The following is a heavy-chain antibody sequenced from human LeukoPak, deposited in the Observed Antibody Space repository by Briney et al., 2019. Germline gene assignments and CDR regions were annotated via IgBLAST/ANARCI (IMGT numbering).Heavy chain of an antibody. Sequence: GASVKVSCKASGYTFTGYYMHWVRQAPGQGLEWMGWINPNSGGTNYAQKFQGRVTMTRDTSTSTVYMELSSLRSEDTAVYYCARDYDPLGGPFDPWGQGTLVTVSS. CDR1: GYTFTGYY. CDR2: INPNSGGT. J-gene: IGHJ5*02. D-gene: IGHD5-12*01. V-gene: IGHV1-2*02. CDR3: ARDYDPLGGPFDP.